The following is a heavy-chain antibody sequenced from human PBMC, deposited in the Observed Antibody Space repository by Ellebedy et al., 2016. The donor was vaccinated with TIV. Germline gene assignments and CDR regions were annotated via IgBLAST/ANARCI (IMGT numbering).Heavy chain of an antibody. CDR1: GFTFGDYA. CDR2: IRSRAYGGTT. D-gene: IGHD3-16*01. J-gene: IGHJ4*02. CDR3: TRDFQGGVGSTASY. V-gene: IGHV3-49*03. Sequence: PGGSLRLSCTTSGFTFGDYAMSWFRQAPGKGLEWVGFIRSRAYGGTTEYAASVRGRFTISTDDSKSIAYLQMNSLKTEDTAVYYCTRDFQGGVGSTASYWGQGTLVTVSS.